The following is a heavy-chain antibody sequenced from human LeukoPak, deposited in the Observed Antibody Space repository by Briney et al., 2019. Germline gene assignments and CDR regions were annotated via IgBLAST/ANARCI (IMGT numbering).Heavy chain of an antibody. CDR1: GGSFSGYY. CDR2: INHSGST. J-gene: IGHJ4*02. Sequence: PETLSLTCAVYGGSFSGYYWSWIRQPPGKGLEWIGEINHSGSTNYNPSLKSRVTISVDTSKNQSSLKLSSVTAADTAVYYCARFPVGYFDYWGQGTLVTVSS. V-gene: IGHV4-34*01. CDR3: ARFPVGYFDY.